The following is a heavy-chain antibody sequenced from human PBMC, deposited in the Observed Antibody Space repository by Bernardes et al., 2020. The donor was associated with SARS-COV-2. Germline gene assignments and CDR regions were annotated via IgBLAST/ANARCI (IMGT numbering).Heavy chain of an antibody. CDR1: GFTFSSYS. Sequence: GSLRLSCAASGFTFSSYSMNWVRQAPGKGLEWVSSISSSSSYIYYADSVKGRFTISRDNAKNSLYLQMNSLRAEDTAVYYCARGDILTAMQTELDYWGQGTLVTVSS. CDR3: ARGDILTAMQTELDY. J-gene: IGHJ4*02. CDR2: ISSSSSYI. V-gene: IGHV3-21*01. D-gene: IGHD3-9*01.